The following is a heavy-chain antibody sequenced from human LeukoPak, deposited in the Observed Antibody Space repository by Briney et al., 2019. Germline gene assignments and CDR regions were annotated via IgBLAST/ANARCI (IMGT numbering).Heavy chain of an antibody. Sequence: SETLSLTCAVYGGSFSGYYWSWIRQPPGKGLEWIGEINHSGSTNYNPSLKSRVTISVDTSKNQFSLKLSSVTAADTAVYYCARLGYSSSWYLSPPSTPYYMDVWGKGTTITVSS. CDR3: ARLGYSSSWYLSPPSTPYYMDV. J-gene: IGHJ6*03. V-gene: IGHV4-34*01. CDR2: INHSGST. CDR1: GGSFSGYY. D-gene: IGHD6-13*01.